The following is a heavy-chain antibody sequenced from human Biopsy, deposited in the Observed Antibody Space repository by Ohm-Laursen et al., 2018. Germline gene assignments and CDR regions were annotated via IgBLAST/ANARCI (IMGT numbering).Heavy chain of an antibody. CDR2: INAKTGDT. CDR3: TRGGYYYDSLAYYYWFDP. Sequence: EASVKVSCKTSGYTFTGYHVHWVRQAPGQGLEWMGWINAKTGDTNYAQKFQGRVTMTRDMSISTAYVDLSSLRSDDTAVYYCTRGGYYYDSLAYYYWFDPWGQRTLVTVSS. CDR1: GYTFTGYH. D-gene: IGHD3-22*01. J-gene: IGHJ5*02. V-gene: IGHV1-2*02.